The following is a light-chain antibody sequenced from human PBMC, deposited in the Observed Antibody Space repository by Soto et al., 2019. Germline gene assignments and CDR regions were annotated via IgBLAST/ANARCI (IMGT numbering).Light chain of an antibody. V-gene: IGKV3D-15*01. J-gene: IGKJ5*01. CDR1: QSVRSN. CDR3: QQYNNWPAIT. Sequence: EIVMTQSPATLSVSPGERATLSCRASQSVRSNFAWYQQKPGQAPRLLIYGASTMATGIPARFSGSGSGTEFTLTISSLQSEDFAVYYCQQYNNWPAITFGQGTRMAIK. CDR2: GAS.